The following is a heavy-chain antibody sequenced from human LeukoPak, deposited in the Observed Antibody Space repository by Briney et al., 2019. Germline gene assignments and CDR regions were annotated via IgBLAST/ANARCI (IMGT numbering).Heavy chain of an antibody. D-gene: IGHD5-24*01. CDR3: ARLRDGRWLLEY. V-gene: IGHV4-39*01. Sequence: PSGTLSLTCAASGGSISSSGYYWGWIRQPPGTGLEWIASINYSGTTYYNPSLKSRVTISEDRSKNQFSLKLSSVTAADTAVYYCARLRDGRWLLEYWGQGTLVTVSS. CDR1: GGSISSSGYY. CDR2: INYSGTT. J-gene: IGHJ4*02.